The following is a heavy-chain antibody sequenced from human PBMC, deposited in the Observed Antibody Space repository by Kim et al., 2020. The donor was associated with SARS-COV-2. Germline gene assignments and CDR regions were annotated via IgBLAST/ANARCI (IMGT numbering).Heavy chain of an antibody. D-gene: IGHD4-17*01. CDR3: ARELKTTPDAFDI. CDR1: GFTFSNYE. CDR2: ISSSGNSM. Sequence: GGSLRLFCAASGFTFSNYEMNWVRQAPGKGLEWVSYISSSGNSMKYADSVKGRFTISGDNARNSLYLQMNSLRADDTAVYYCARELKTTPDAFDIWGQGTMVTVSS. V-gene: IGHV3-48*03. J-gene: IGHJ3*02.